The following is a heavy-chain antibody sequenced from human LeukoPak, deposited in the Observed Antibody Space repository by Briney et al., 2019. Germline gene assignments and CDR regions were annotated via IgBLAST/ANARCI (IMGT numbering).Heavy chain of an antibody. D-gene: IGHD2/OR15-2a*01. J-gene: IGHJ4*02. V-gene: IGHV4-59*08. CDR3: ARHSSSFLDY. CDR2: IYYSGST. CDR1: GDSISSYY. Sequence: SETLSLTCTVSGDSISSYYWSWIRQPPGKGLEWIGYIYYSGSTNYNPPLKSRVTISVDTSKNQFSLKLSSVTAADTAVYYCARHSSSFLDYWGQGTLVTVSS.